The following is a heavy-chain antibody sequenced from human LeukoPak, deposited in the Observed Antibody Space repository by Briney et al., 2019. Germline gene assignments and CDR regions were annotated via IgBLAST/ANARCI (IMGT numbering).Heavy chain of an antibody. CDR2: IYYSGST. J-gene: IGHJ5*02. Sequence: SDTLSLTCTVSGGSISSSSYYWGWIRQPPGKGLEWIGSIYYSGSTYYNPSLKSRVTISVDTSKNQFSLKLSSVTAADTAVYYCAREKMAGNSWFDPWGQGTLVTVSS. CDR3: AREKMAGNSWFDP. V-gene: IGHV4-39*07. CDR1: GGSISSSSYY. D-gene: IGHD6-19*01.